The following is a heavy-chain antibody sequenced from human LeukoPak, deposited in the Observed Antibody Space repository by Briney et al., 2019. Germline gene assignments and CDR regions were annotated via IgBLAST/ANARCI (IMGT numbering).Heavy chain of an antibody. CDR2: IRGNGATA. D-gene: IGHD1-1*01. CDR3: ARGQEFDDGVFDS. J-gene: IGHJ4*02. V-gene: IGHV3-23*01. CDR1: GFSFSRFA. Sequence: GGSLRLSCAASGFSFSRFAMTWVRQAPGKGLEWVSTIRGNGATASNADSVKGRFTISRDNSKNTVYLQVNSLRVEDTAIYYCARGQEFDDGVFDSWGQGTLVTVSS.